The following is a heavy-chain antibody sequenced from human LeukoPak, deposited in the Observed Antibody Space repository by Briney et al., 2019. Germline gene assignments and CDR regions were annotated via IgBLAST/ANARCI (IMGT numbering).Heavy chain of an antibody. J-gene: IGHJ4*02. CDR1: GFTFTSYA. Sequence: GGSLRLSCAASGFTFTSYAMSWVRQAPGKRLEWVSAISGSGGSTYYAESVKGRFTISRDNSKSTLYLQMNSLRAEDTAVYYCAKDPLVSSQEYFDYWGQGTLVTVSS. D-gene: IGHD2-2*01. CDR2: ISGSGGST. CDR3: AKDPLVSSQEYFDY. V-gene: IGHV3-23*01.